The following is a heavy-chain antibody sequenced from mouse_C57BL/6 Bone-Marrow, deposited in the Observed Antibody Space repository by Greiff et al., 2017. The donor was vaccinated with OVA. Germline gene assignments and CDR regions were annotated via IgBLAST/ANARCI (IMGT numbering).Heavy chain of an antibody. Sequence: QVQLQQSGAELAKPGASVKLSCKASGYTFTSYWMHWVKQRPGQGLEWIGYINPSSGYTNYNQKFKAKATLTADKSSSTAYMQLSSLTSEDSAVYYFANYRDYWGQGTTLTVSS. CDR2: INPSSGYT. J-gene: IGHJ2*01. CDR1: GYTFTSYW. D-gene: IGHD1-1*02. V-gene: IGHV1-7*01. CDR3: ANYRDY.